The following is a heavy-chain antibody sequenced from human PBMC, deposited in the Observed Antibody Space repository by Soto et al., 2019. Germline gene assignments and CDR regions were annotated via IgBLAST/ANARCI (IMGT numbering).Heavy chain of an antibody. V-gene: IGHV3-21*01. D-gene: IGHD2-21*01. Sequence: EVQLVESGGGLVQPGGSVRLSCVASGLMYSSYSMSWVRQAPGKGLEWVAFISLSGSQINYAASVGVRFTISRDNAKNALYLQMNTVRVEDTAIYYCAIVISCGGGTCSSVHQYYGMDVWGPGTTVTFSS. J-gene: IGHJ6*02. CDR3: AIVISCGGGTCSSVHQYYGMDV. CDR2: ISLSGSQI. CDR1: GLMYSSYS.